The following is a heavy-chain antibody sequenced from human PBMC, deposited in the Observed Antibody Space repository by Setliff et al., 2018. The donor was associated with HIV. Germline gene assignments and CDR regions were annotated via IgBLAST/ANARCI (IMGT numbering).Heavy chain of an antibody. CDR3: ARVISGRGRELPDFDY. Sequence: ASVKVSCKASGYTFTSYDINWVRQATGQGLEWMGWMNPTSGNTGYAQKFQGRIAMTRKTSISTAYMELSSLRSEDTAVYYCARVISGRGRELPDFDYWGQGTQVTVSS. D-gene: IGHD3-10*01. CDR1: GYTFTSYD. CDR2: MNPTSGNT. J-gene: IGHJ4*02. V-gene: IGHV1-8*02.